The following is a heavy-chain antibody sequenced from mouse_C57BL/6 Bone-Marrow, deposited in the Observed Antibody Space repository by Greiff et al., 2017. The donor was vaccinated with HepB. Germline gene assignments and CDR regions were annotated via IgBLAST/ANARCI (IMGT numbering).Heavy chain of an antibody. CDR1: GFTFTDYG. J-gene: IGHJ4*01. Sequence: EVNVVESGGGLVKPGASLKLSCAASGFTFTDYGMHWVRQAPEKGLEWVAYISSGSSTIYYADTLKGRFTISRDNAKNTLFLQMTSLRSEDTAMYYCARGMAVVARGYAMGYGGRGNWVTVTS. D-gene: IGHD1-1*01. CDR2: ISSGSSTI. V-gene: IGHV5-17*01. CDR3: ARGMAVVARGYAMGY.